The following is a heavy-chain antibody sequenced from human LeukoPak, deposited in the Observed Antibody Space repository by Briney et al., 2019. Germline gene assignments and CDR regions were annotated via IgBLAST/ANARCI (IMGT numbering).Heavy chain of an antibody. CDR3: TTAPGSIDY. V-gene: IGHV3-15*01. CDR2: IKSKTDGGTT. D-gene: IGHD1-14*01. J-gene: IGHJ4*02. Sequence: GGSLRLSCAASGFTLSNAWMKWVRQGPGKGLEWVGRIKSKTDGGTTDYAAPVKGRFTISRDDSKNTLYLEMNSLKTEGTAVYYCTTAPGSIDYWGQGTLVTVSS. CDR1: GFTLSNAW.